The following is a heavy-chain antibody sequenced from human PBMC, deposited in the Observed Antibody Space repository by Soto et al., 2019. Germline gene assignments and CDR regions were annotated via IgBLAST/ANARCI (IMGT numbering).Heavy chain of an antibody. J-gene: IGHJ4*02. CDR3: ATLNYYDSSGDY. CDR1: GFTFSSYA. Sequence: GGSLRLSCAASGFTFSSYAMHWVRQAPGKGLEWVAVISYDGSNKYYADSVKGRFTISRDNSKNTLYLQMNSLRAEDTAVYYCATLNYYDSSGDYWGQGTLVTVSS. V-gene: IGHV3-30-3*01. CDR2: ISYDGSNK. D-gene: IGHD3-22*01.